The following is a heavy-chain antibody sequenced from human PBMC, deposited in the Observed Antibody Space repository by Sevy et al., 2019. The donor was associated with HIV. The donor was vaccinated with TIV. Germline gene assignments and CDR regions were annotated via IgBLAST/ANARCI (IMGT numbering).Heavy chain of an antibody. D-gene: IGHD5-12*01. CDR3: TRGLATADTPEYYFDY. J-gene: IGHJ4*02. CDR1: GFTFDDYA. CDR2: ITRNSYEAYGGTT. V-gene: IGHV3-49*03. Sequence: GGSLRLSSTASGFTFDDYAMSWFRQAPGKGLEWVAFITRNSYEAYGGTTEYAASVKGRFIISRDDSKSFAYLQMNSLKTEDTAVYYCTRGLATADTPEYYFDYWGQGTLVTVSS.